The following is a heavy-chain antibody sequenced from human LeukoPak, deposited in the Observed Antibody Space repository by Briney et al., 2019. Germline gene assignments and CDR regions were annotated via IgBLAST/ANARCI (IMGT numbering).Heavy chain of an antibody. V-gene: IGHV1-46*01. CDR3: ARGEYYYDSSGYYYDGMDV. CDR2: INPSGGST. Sequence: ASVKVSCKASGYTFTSHYMHWVRQAPGQGLEWMGIINPSGGSTSYAQKFQGRVTMTRDTSTSTVYMELSSLRSEDTAVYYCARGEYYYDSSGYYYDGMDVWSQGTTVTVSS. D-gene: IGHD3-22*01. J-gene: IGHJ6*02. CDR1: GYTFTSHY.